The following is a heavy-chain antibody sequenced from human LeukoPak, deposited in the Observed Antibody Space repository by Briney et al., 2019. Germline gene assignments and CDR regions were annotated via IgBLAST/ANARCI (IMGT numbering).Heavy chain of an antibody. D-gene: IGHD6-13*01. CDR3: ARTRIAAAGSIMY. Sequence: GGSLRLSCAASGFTFSDHYMDWVRQAPGKGLEWVGRTRNKANSYTTEYAASVKGRFTISRDDSKNSLYLQMNSLKTGDTAVYYCARTRIAAAGSIMYWGQGTLVTVSS. CDR2: TRNKANSYTT. CDR1: GFTFSDHY. J-gene: IGHJ4*02. V-gene: IGHV3-72*01.